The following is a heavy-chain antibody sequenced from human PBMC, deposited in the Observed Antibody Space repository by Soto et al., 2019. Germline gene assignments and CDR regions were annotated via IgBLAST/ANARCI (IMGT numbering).Heavy chain of an antibody. CDR1: GGSISSGGYS. CDR3: ARVKAQGGSYYFDY. J-gene: IGHJ4*02. V-gene: IGHV4-30-2*01. CDR2: IYHSGST. D-gene: IGHD3-16*01. Sequence: SETLSLTCAVSGGSISSGGYSWSWIRQPPGKGLEWIGYIYHSGSTYYHPSLKSRVTISVDRSKNQFSLKLSSVTAADTAVYYCARVKAQGGSYYFDYWGQGTLVTVS.